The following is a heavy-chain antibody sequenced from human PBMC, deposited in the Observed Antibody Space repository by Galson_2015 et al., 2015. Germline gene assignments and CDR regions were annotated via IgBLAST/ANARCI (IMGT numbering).Heavy chain of an antibody. V-gene: IGHV4-59*01. D-gene: IGHD3-22*01. Sequence: LSLTCTVSGGSISSYYWSWVRQPPGKGLEWFGYIYYSGSTNYNPSLKSRVTISVDTSKNQFSLKLRSVTAADTAVYYCARESEDSSGYYENDAFDIWGQGTTVTVSS. CDR3: ARESEDSSGYYENDAFDI. CDR2: IYYSGST. J-gene: IGHJ3*02. CDR1: GGSISSYY.